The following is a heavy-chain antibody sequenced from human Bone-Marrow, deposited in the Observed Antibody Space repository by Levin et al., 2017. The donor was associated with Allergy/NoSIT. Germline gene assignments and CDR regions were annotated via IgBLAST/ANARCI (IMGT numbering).Heavy chain of an antibody. CDR1: GGSISSSNW. J-gene: IGHJ6*02. D-gene: IGHD6-13*01. CDR3: ASWGSSWFGSDDGMDV. Sequence: SCAVSGGSISSSNWWSWVRQPPGKGLEWIGEIYHSGSTNYNPSLKSRVTISVDKSKNQFSLKLSSVTAADTAVYYCASWGSSWFGSDDGMDVWGQGTTVTVSS. V-gene: IGHV4-4*02. CDR2: IYHSGST.